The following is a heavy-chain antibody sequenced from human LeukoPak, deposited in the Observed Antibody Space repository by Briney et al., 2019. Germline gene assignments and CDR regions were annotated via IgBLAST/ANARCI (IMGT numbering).Heavy chain of an antibody. D-gene: IGHD3-3*01. V-gene: IGHV3-64*01. Sequence: PGGSLRLSCAASGFTFSSYAMHWVRQAPGKGLEYVSGTSSNGDTTYFATSVKGRFTISRDNSKNTLYLQMGSLRVEDMAVYYCARITITDAFDVWGQGTLVTVSS. CDR3: ARITITDAFDV. J-gene: IGHJ3*01. CDR1: GFTFSSYA. CDR2: TSSNGDTT.